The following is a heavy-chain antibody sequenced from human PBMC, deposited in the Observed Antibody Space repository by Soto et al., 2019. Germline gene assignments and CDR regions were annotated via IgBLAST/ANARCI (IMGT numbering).Heavy chain of an antibody. CDR2: IWYDGSNK. CDR3: AQGAYYYDSSGYCPY. CDR1: GFTFSSYG. J-gene: IGHJ4*02. Sequence: QVQLVESGGGVVQPGRSLRLSCAASGFTFSSYGMHWVRQAPGKGLEWVAVIWYDGSNKYYSDSVKGRFTISRDNFKNTLSLQKYSLIAKDTVVYYCAQGAYYYDSSGYCPYWCQGTLVTDFS. D-gene: IGHD3-22*01. V-gene: IGHV3-33*01.